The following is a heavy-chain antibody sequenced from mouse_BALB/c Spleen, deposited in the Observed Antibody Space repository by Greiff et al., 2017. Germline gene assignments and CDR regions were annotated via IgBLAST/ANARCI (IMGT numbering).Heavy chain of an antibody. J-gene: IGHJ2*01. CDR1: GFSLTSYG. CDR3: ARSPHYYGSPYFDY. D-gene: IGHD1-1*01. V-gene: IGHV2-2*02. CDR2: IWSGGST. Sequence: VQLVESGPGLVQPSQSLSITCTVSGFSLTSYGVHWVRQSPGKGLEWLGVIWSGGSTDYNAAFISRLSISKDNSKSQVFFKMNSLQANDTAIYYCARSPHYYGSPYFDYWGQGTTLTVSS.